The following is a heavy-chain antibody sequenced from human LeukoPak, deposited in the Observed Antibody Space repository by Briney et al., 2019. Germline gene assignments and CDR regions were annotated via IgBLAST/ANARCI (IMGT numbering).Heavy chain of an antibody. CDR2: IYSGGST. D-gene: IGHD3-10*01. V-gene: IGHV3-53*01. CDR3: ASYQRGTYGSGSYRY. Sequence: GGSLRLSCAASGFTVSSSYMSWVRQAPGKGLEWVSVIYSGGSTYYADSVKGRFTISRDSSKNTLYLQMNSLRAEDTAVYYCASYQRGTYGSGSYRYWGQGTLVTVSS. J-gene: IGHJ4*02. CDR1: GFTVSSSY.